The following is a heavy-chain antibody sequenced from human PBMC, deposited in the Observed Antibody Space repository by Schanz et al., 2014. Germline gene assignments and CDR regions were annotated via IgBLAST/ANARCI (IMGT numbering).Heavy chain of an antibody. V-gene: IGHV7-4-1*02. J-gene: IGHJ4*02. CDR1: GYTLTNFD. CDR3: ARRGIRGVFSSFDY. Sequence: QVQLVQSGAEVKKPGASVTVSCKASGYTLTNFDINWVRQAPGQGLEWMGWINTNTGNPTYAQAFTGRFLFSLDTSVNTAYLQISSLEADDTAVYYCARRGIRGVFSSFDYWGLGTLVTVSS. D-gene: IGHD3-10*01. CDR2: INTNTGNP.